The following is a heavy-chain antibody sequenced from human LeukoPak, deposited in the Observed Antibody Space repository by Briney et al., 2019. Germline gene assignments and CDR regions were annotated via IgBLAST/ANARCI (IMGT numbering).Heavy chain of an antibody. V-gene: IGHV4-31*03. D-gene: IGHD3-22*01. Sequence: PSQTLSLTCTVSGGSISSGGYYWSWIRQHPGKGLEWIGYIYYSGSTYYNPSLKSRVTISVDTSKNQFSLKLSSVTAADTAVHYYARDKYYDSSGYYYGLDYWGQGTLVTVSS. CDR1: GGSISSGGYY. J-gene: IGHJ4*02. CDR2: IYYSGST. CDR3: ARDKYYDSSGYYYGLDY.